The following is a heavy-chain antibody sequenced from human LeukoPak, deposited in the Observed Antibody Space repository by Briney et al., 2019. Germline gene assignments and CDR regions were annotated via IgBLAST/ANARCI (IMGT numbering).Heavy chain of an antibody. V-gene: IGHV4-59*01. CDR2: IYYSGST. CDR3: ARELANYYDSSGDAFDI. CDR1: SGSISSYY. J-gene: IGHJ3*02. D-gene: IGHD3-22*01. Sequence: SETLSLTCTVSSGSISSYYWSWIRQPPGKGLEWIGYIYYSGSTNYNPSLKSRVTISVDTSKNQFSLKLSSVTAADTAVYYCARELANYYDSSGDAFDIWGQGTMVTVSS.